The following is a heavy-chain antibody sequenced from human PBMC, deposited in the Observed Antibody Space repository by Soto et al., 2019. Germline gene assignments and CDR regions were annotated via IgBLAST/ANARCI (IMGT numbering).Heavy chain of an antibody. CDR2: IYYNGFT. D-gene: IGHD3-3*01. CDR3: ARQYDFWSGGGWFDP. V-gene: IGHV4-39*01. Sequence: PSETLSLTXTVSGGSISSSNYYWGWIRQPPGKGLEWIGSIYYNGFTYYNPSLKSRVTISVDTSKNQFSLKLSSVTAADTAVYYCARQYDFWSGGGWFDPWGPGTLVTVSS. CDR1: GGSISSSNYY. J-gene: IGHJ5*02.